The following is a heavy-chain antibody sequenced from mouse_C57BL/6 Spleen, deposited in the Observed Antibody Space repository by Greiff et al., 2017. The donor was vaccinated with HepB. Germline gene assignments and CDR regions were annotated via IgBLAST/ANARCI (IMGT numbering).Heavy chain of an antibody. CDR1: GFSFNTYA. Sequence: DVMLVESGGGLVQPKGSLKLSCAASGFSFNTYAMNWVRQAPGNGLEWVARIRSKSNNYATYYADSVKDRFTISRDDSESMLYLQMNNLKTEDTAMYYCVRQNPGAYWGQGTLVTVSA. CDR2: IRSKSNNYAT. CDR3: VRQNPGAY. V-gene: IGHV10-1*01. J-gene: IGHJ3*01.